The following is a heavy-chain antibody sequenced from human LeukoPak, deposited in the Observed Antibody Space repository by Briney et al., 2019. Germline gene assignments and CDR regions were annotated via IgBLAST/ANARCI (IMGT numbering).Heavy chain of an antibody. D-gene: IGHD2-2*02. V-gene: IGHV4-30-4*08. J-gene: IGHJ6*03. Sequence: SQTLSLTCTVSGGSISSGDYYWSWIRQPPGKGLEWIGYIYYSGSTYYNPSLKSRVTISVDTSKNQFSLKLSSVTAAGTAVYYCARVSCSSTSCYTGINEGYYYYYYMDVWGKGTTVTVSS. CDR3: ARVSCSSTSCYTGINEGYYYYYYMDV. CDR2: IYYSGST. CDR1: GGSISSGDYY.